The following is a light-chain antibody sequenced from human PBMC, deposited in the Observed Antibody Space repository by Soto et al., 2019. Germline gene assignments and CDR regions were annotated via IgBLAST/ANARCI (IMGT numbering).Light chain of an antibody. CDR2: WGS. CDR3: MQALQTPRT. Sequence: DLVMTQSPLSLPVTPGEPASISCRSSQSLLHSNGYNYLDWYLQKPGQSPHLLIYWGSGRASGVPDRFSGSGSGTDFTLKISRVEAEDVGVYYCMQALQTPRTFGQGTKLEIK. J-gene: IGKJ2*01. CDR1: QSLLHSNGYNY. V-gene: IGKV2-28*01.